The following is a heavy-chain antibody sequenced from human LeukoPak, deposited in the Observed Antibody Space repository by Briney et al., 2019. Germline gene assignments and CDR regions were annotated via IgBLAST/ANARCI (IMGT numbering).Heavy chain of an antibody. D-gene: IGHD2-2*02. Sequence: SETLSITCTASGGSISSGSYYWSWIRQPAGKGLEWIGRIYTSGSTNYNPSLKSRVTISVDTSKNQFSLKLSSVTAADTAVYYCARDLWYCSSTSCYKWFDPWGQGTLVTVSS. CDR1: GGSISSGSYY. CDR3: ARDLWYCSSTSCYKWFDP. V-gene: IGHV4-61*02. J-gene: IGHJ5*02. CDR2: IYTSGST.